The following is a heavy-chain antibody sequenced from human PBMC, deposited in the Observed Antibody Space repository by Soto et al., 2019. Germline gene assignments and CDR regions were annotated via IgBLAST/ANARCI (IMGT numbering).Heavy chain of an antibody. CDR2: IIPIFDIT. V-gene: IGHV1-69*02. J-gene: IGHJ4*02. Sequence: QVQRVQSGTEVKKPGSSVTVSCKASGGPYSKYSISWVRQAPGQGLEWMGRIIPIFDITNYAQKFQGRVTITADKSTSTVYMDLSSLRSEDTAVYYCARSLLGDYYDSDGLDNWGQGTLVTVSS. D-gene: IGHD3-22*01. CDR1: GGPYSKYS. CDR3: ARSLLGDYYDSDGLDN.